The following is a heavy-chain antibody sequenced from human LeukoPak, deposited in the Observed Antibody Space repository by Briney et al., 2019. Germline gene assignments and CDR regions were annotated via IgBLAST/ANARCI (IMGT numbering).Heavy chain of an antibody. V-gene: IGHV4-59*08. J-gene: IGHJ5*02. CDR3: ARLQESADWSPRFDP. CDR1: GGSISSYY. CDR2: IYYSGST. Sequence: PSETLSLTCTVSGGSISSYYWSWIRQPPGKGLEWIGYIYYSGSTNYNPSLKSRVTISVDTSKNQFSLKLSSVTAADTAVYYCARLQESADWSPRFDPWGQGTLVTVSS. D-gene: IGHD3/OR15-3a*01.